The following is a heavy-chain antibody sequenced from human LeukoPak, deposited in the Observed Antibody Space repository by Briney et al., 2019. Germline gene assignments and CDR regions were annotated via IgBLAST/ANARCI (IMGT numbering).Heavy chain of an antibody. J-gene: IGHJ6*04. CDR2: ISYDGSNK. CDR3: AKDIPGIAVAGTIYYYYGMDV. V-gene: IGHV3-30*04. CDR1: GFTFSNYA. Sequence: PGGSLRLSCAASGFTFSNYAMHWVRQAPGKGLEWMTVISYDGSNKYYADSVKGRFTISRDNSKNTLYLQMNSLRAEDTAVYYCAKDIPGIAVAGTIYYYYGMDVWGKGTTVTVSS. D-gene: IGHD6-19*01.